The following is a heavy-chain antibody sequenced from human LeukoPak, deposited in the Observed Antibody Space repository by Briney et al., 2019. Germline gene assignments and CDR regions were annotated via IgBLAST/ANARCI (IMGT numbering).Heavy chain of an antibody. Sequence: SETLSLTCTVSGGSISSNNYYWGWIRQPPGKGLEWIGSINYSGRTSYNPSLRSRVNISVDTSKNQFSLRLSSVTAADTAVFYCASVNSGYDYAVDYWGRGTLVTVSS. V-gene: IGHV4-39*01. CDR3: ASVNSGYDYAVDY. CDR1: GGSISSNNYY. D-gene: IGHD5-12*01. J-gene: IGHJ4*02. CDR2: INYSGRT.